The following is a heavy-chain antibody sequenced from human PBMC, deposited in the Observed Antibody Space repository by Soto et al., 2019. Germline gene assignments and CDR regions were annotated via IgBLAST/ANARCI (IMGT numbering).Heavy chain of an antibody. D-gene: IGHD2-2*01. CDR1: GGTFSSYA. CDR2: IIPIFGTA. CDR3: ARDRKLGYCSSTSCCGADNWFDP. Sequence: QVQLVQSGAEVKKPGSSVKVSCKASGGTFSSYAISWVRQAPGQGLEWMGGIIPIFGTANYAQKFQGRVTITADESTSTAYMELSSLRSEDTAVYYCARDRKLGYCSSTSCCGADNWFDPWGQGTLVTVSS. J-gene: IGHJ5*02. V-gene: IGHV1-69*01.